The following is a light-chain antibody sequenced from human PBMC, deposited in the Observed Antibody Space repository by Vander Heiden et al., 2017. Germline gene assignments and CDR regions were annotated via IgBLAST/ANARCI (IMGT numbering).Light chain of an antibody. CDR3: QAWDSTTGGYV. V-gene: IGLV3-1*01. J-gene: IGLJ1*01. Sequence: SYDLTQPHSVSVSPGRTASITCSGHKLDSPYTCWDQQKPGQSPVLVIYQNTERPSRIPERFSGSKSGNTATLTISGTQVMDEADYYCQAWDSTTGGYVFGTGTKVTVL. CDR1: KLDSPY. CDR2: QNT.